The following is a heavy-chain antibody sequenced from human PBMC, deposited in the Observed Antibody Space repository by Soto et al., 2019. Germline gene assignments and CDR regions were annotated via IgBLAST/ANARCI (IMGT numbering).Heavy chain of an antibody. Sequence: PSETLSLTCTVSGGSISSYYWSWIRQPPGKGLEWIGYIYYSGSTNYNPSLKSRVTISVDTSKNQFSLKLSSVTAADTAVYYCARDPGSGSYYGWFDPWGQGTLVTVSS. D-gene: IGHD3-10*01. J-gene: IGHJ5*02. V-gene: IGHV4-59*01. CDR2: IYYSGST. CDR1: GGSISSYY. CDR3: ARDPGSGSYYGWFDP.